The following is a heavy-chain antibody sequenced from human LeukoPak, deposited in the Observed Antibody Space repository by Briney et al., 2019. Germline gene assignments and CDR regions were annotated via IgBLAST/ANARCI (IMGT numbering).Heavy chain of an antibody. Sequence: PGGSLRLSCAVSGFTFSSYSMNWVRQAPGKGLEWVSSISSSSSYIYYADSVKGRFTISRDNAKNSLYLQMNSLRAEDTAVYYCAKVVVVPAATTKTYYFDFWGQGTLVTVSS. J-gene: IGHJ4*02. CDR2: ISSSSSYI. CDR3: AKVVVVPAATTKTYYFDF. CDR1: GFTFSSYS. D-gene: IGHD2-2*01. V-gene: IGHV3-21*04.